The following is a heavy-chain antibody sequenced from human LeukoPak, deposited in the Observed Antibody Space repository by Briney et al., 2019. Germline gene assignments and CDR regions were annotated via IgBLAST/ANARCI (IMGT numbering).Heavy chain of an antibody. CDR3: ARVFSLTGGYDFTDAFDI. Sequence: SETLSLTCTVSGGSISSGSYYWSWIRQPPGKGLEWIGYIYYSGSTNYNPSLKSRVTISVDTSKNQFSLKLSSVTAADTAVYYCARVFSLTGGYDFTDAFDIWGQGTMVTVS. D-gene: IGHD5-12*01. CDR1: GGSISSGSYY. CDR2: IYYSGST. J-gene: IGHJ3*02. V-gene: IGHV4-61*01.